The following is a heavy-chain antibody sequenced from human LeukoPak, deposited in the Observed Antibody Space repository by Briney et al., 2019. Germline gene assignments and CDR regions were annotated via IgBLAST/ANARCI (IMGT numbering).Heavy chain of an antibody. CDR3: ARVAAVAGNSLFDP. CDR1: GGTFSSYA. D-gene: IGHD6-19*01. J-gene: IGHJ5*02. CDR2: IIPIFGTA. V-gene: IGHV1-69*13. Sequence: SVTVSCKASGGTFSSYAISWVRQAPGQGLEWMGGIIPIFGTANYEQKFQGRVTITADESTSTAYMELSSLRSEDTAVYYCARVAAVAGNSLFDPWGQGTLVTVSS.